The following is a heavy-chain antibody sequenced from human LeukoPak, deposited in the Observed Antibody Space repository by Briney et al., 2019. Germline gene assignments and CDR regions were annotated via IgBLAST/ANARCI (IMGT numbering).Heavy chain of an antibody. D-gene: IGHD3-10*01. CDR1: GFTFSSYA. J-gene: IGHJ4*02. V-gene: IGHV3-23*01. CDR2: ISGSGGST. CDR3: AWFGEFRP. Sequence: PGGSLRLSCAASGFTFSSYAMSWVRQAPGKGLEWVSAISGSGGSTYYADSVKGRFTIPRDKSKNTLYLQMDSLRAGDTAVFYCAWFGEFRPGGQGTPVPVVS.